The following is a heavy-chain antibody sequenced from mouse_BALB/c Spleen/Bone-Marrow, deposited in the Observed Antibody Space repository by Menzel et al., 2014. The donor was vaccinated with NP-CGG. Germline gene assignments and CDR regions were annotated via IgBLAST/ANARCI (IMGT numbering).Heavy chain of an antibody. V-gene: IGHV1-39*01. J-gene: IGHJ2*01. Sequence: EVKLMESGPELEKPGASVKISCKASGYSFTGYNMNWVKQYNGQSLEWIGNVDPYYGATTYNQKFKGKATLTVDKSSSTAYMQLERLTSEDSAVYYCARSYNSFDFWGQGNTLTVSS. CDR1: GYSFTGYN. CDR3: ARSYNSFDF. CDR2: VDPYYGAT.